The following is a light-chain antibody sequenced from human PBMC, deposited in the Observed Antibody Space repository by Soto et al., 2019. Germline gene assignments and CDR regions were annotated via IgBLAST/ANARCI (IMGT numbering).Light chain of an antibody. Sequence: QSALTQPASVSGSPGQSITISCTGTSSDVGGYNYVSWDQQHPGKAPKLMIYDVSNRPSGVSNRFSGSKSGNTASLTISGLQAEDEADYYCSSYTSSPVVFGGGTQLTVL. J-gene: IGLJ2*01. CDR3: SSYTSSPVV. CDR1: SSDVGGYNY. V-gene: IGLV2-14*01. CDR2: DVS.